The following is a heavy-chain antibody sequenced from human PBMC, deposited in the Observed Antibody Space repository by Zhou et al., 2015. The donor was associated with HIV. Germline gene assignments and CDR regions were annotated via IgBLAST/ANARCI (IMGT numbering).Heavy chain of an antibody. D-gene: IGHD3-22*01. CDR3: ARLVNYYDRRRGAGTS. V-gene: IGHV1-69*01. J-gene: IGHJ4*02. CDR2: IIPSFDTK. Sequence: QVQLVQSGAEVKKPGSSVKVSCTGPRDTFNNYPISWVRQAPGQGLEWMGGIIPSFDTKNYAQKFLGRLTITADESTSTSYMELSGLRSEDTAIYFCARLVNYYDRRRGAGTSWGQGTLVIVSS. CDR1: RDTFNNYP.